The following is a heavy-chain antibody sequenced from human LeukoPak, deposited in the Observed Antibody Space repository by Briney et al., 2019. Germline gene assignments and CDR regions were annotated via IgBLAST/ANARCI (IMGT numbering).Heavy chain of an antibody. CDR1: GGSISSGGYS. Sequence: SETLSLTCAVSGGSISSGGYSWSWIRQPPGKGLEWIGYIYHSGNTYYNPSLKSRVTISVDRSRNQFSLKLSSVTAADTAVYYCARAGLPPGKEFDPWGQGTLVTVSS. CDR3: ARAGLPPGKEFDP. J-gene: IGHJ5*02. D-gene: IGHD4-11*01. V-gene: IGHV4-30-2*01. CDR2: IYHSGNT.